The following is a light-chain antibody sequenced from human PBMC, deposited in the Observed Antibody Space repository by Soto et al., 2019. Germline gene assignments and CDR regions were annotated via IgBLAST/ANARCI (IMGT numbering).Light chain of an antibody. J-gene: IGKJ2*01. CDR3: QQYGSPPPYT. CDR1: QSVSNNY. V-gene: IGKV3-20*01. Sequence: EVVLTQSPGTLSLSPGERATLSCRASQSVSNNYLAWYQQKPGQGPRLLIFGSSDRATGIPDRFSGSGSGTYFTLTISRLEPEDFAVYYCQQYGSPPPYTFGQETKLEIK. CDR2: GSS.